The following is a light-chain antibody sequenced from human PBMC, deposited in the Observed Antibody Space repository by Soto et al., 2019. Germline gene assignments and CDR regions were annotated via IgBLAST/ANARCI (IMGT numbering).Light chain of an antibody. V-gene: IGLV2-11*01. CDR1: SSDVGGYNY. CDR3: CSYAGSYTHV. J-gene: IGLJ1*01. Sequence: QSALTQPRSVSGSPGKSVTISCTGTSSDVGGYNYVSWYQQHPGKAPKLMIYDVSKRPSGVPDRFSGSKSGNTASLTISGLQAADEADYYCCSYAGSYTHVFGTGTKLTVL. CDR2: DVS.